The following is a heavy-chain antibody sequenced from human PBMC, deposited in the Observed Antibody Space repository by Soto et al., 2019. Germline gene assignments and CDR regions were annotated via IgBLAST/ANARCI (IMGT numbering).Heavy chain of an antibody. J-gene: IGHJ5*02. V-gene: IGHV5-10-1*03. CDR2: IDPSDSYS. D-gene: IGHD3-16*01. Sequence: EVQLVQSGAEVKKPGESLRISCQGSGYSFVDYWVAWVRQMPGKGLEWVGKIDPSDSYSNYNPSFQGHVTISVDKSINTAYLQWSSLKASDTDIYYCARQDGWAVASRRNWFDPWGQGTLVTVSS. CDR3: ARQDGWAVASRRNWFDP. CDR1: GYSFVDYW.